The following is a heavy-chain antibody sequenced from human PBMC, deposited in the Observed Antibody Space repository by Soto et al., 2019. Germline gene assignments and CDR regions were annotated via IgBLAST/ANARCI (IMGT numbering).Heavy chain of an antibody. CDR2: ISPRRGDH. J-gene: IGHJ4*02. V-gene: IGHV1-2*02. Sequence: QLVQSGAEVTKPGASVKVSCKTSGYNFSAHYIHWVRQPPGQGLEGMGWISPRRGDHHSADKFQYRLTLTTDTATPTAFMHFSGLGVNASAVYYCAKVGGYGHGHWGQGTPIIVSS. CDR1: GYNFSAHY. CDR3: AKVGGYGHGH. D-gene: IGHD5-12*01.